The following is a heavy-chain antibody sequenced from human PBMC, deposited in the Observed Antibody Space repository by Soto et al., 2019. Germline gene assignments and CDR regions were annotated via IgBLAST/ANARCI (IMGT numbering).Heavy chain of an antibody. CDR2: INAGNGNT. J-gene: IGHJ4*02. CDR1: GYTFTSYA. V-gene: IGHV1-3*01. D-gene: IGHD2-2*02. CDR3: ARAGAWDIVVVPAAIPVHYFAY. Sequence: QVQLVQSGAEVKKPGASVKVSCKASGYTFTSYAMHWVRQAPGQRLEWMGWINAGNGNTKYSQKFQGRVTITRDTSASTAYMELSSLRSEDTAVYYCARAGAWDIVVVPAAIPVHYFAYWGQGTLVTVSS.